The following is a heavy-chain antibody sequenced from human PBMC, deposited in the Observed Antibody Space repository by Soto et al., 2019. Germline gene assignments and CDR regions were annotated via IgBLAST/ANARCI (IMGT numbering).Heavy chain of an antibody. D-gene: IGHD2-2*01. V-gene: IGHV1-18*01. CDR2: ISAYNGNT. CDR1: GYTFTSYG. CDR3: ARVGIVPASVYFDGGDAFDI. Sequence: QVQLVQSGAEVKKPGASVKVSCKASGYTFTSYGISWVRQAPGQGLEWMGWISAYNGNTNYAQKLQGRVTMTTDTSTSIAYMELRSLRSDDTAVYYCARVGIVPASVYFDGGDAFDIWGQGTMVTVSS. J-gene: IGHJ3*02.